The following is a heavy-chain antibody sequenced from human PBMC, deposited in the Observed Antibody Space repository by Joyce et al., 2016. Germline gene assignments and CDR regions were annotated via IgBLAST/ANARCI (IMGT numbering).Heavy chain of an antibody. D-gene: IGHD2-21*01. Sequence: QLQLQESGPGLVKPSETLSLTCSVSGASIGSGTYYWGWIRQPPGKGLEWIGSIYDSGTTYYNPSLKSRVTISVDTSKNQFSLRLGSVTVADTAVYYCARHVILVGFDFWGQGTLVTVSS. CDR2: IYDSGTT. CDR1: GASIGSGTYY. J-gene: IGHJ4*02. V-gene: IGHV4-39*01. CDR3: ARHVILVGFDF.